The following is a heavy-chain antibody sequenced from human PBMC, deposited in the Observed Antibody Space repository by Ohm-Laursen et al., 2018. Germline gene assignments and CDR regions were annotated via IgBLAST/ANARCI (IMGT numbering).Heavy chain of an antibody. CDR3: ARGPPYYDILTGYYSIPSDY. D-gene: IGHD3-9*01. CDR1: GFTFSDYY. J-gene: IGHJ4*02. CDR2: ISSSGSTI. V-gene: IGHV3-11*01. Sequence: GSLRLSCSASGFTFSDYYMSWIRQAPGKGLEWVSYISSSGSTIYYADSVKGRFTISRDNAKNSLYLQMNSLRAEDTAVYYCARGPPYYDILTGYYSIPSDYWGQGTLVTVSS.